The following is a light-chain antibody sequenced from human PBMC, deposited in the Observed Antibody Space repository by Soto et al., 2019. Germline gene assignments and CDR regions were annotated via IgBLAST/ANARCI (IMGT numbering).Light chain of an antibody. CDR3: QQRYNDFSCT. CDR2: AAS. J-gene: IGKJ1*01. CDR1: QCISSY. Sequence: VIWLSQSPALLSLSPGDRVTLSCRMSQCISSYLAWYQQKPGNAPELLIYAASTLQSGVPSRCSGSGSGTDFTLIISSLQSEEDASYYCQQRYNDFSCTFGQGTKVDIK. V-gene: IGKV1D-8*03.